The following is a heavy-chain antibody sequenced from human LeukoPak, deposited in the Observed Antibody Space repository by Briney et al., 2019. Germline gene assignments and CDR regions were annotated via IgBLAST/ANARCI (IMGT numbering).Heavy chain of an antibody. CDR2: INPSGGTT. V-gene: IGHV1-46*01. D-gene: IGHD2-8*02. J-gene: IGHJ4*02. CDR1: ENTFTNYY. CDR3: ARGDCTGGSCHQHDH. Sequence: ASVKVSCKGSENTFTNYYVHWVRQAPGQGLEWMGIINPSGGTTTYAQKFEGRVTMTRDMSTTTVYMELSSLRSEDTAVYYCARGDCTGGSCHQHDHWGQGTLVTVSS.